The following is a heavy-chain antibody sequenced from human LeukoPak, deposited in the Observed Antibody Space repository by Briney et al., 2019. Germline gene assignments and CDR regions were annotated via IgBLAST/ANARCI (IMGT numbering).Heavy chain of an antibody. CDR3: AKGYDSSGYYLDY. CDR1: GFTFDDYA. Sequence: GWSLRLSCAASGFTFDDYAMHWVRQAPGKGLEWVSGISWNSGSIGYADSVKGRFTISRDNAKNSLYLQMNSLRAEDTALYYCAKGYDSSGYYLDYWGQGTLVTVSS. D-gene: IGHD3-22*01. V-gene: IGHV3-9*01. CDR2: ISWNSGSI. J-gene: IGHJ4*02.